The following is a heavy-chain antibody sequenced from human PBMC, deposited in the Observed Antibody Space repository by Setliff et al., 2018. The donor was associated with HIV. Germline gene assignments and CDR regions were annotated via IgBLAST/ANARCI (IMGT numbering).Heavy chain of an antibody. J-gene: IGHJ4*02. CDR1: ADIFNAYY. V-gene: IGHV1-2*02. D-gene: IGHD3-3*01. Sequence: GASVKVSCKASADIFNAYYIHWVRQAPGQGLEWMGWITPNGDDTNYPQKFEGRVTLTRDTSIATAYMELRSLTSDDTAVYYCARAADRNYDFWSAYEYWGQGTLVTVSS. CDR2: ITPNGDDT. CDR3: ARAADRNYDFWSAYEY.